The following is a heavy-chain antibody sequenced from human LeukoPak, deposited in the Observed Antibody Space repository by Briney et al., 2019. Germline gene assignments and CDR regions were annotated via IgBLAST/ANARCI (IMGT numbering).Heavy chain of an antibody. CDR2: INPNSGGT. J-gene: IGHJ3*02. V-gene: IGHV1-2*02. D-gene: IGHD2-8*01. CDR3: ARVGYGDIVLMVYAIYAFDI. Sequence: GASVKVSCKASGYTFTGYYLHWGRQAPGQGLEWMGWINPNSGGTNYAQKFQGRVTMTRDTSISTAYMELRRLRSDDSAVYYCARVGYGDIVLMVYAIYAFDIWGQGTMVTVSS. CDR1: GYTFTGYY.